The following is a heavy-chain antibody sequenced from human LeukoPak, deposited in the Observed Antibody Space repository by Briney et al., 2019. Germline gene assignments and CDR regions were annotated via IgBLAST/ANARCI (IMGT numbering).Heavy chain of an antibody. CDR2: IIPIFGTA. D-gene: IGHD2-21*02. V-gene: IGHV1-69*05. Sequence: GASVKVSCKASGGTFSSYAISWVRQAPGQGLEWTGRIIPIFGTANYAQKFQGRVTITTDESTSTAYVELSSLRSEDTAVYYCARLSCGGDCRRFDYWGQGTLVTVSS. CDR1: GGTFSSYA. CDR3: ARLSCGGDCRRFDY. J-gene: IGHJ4*02.